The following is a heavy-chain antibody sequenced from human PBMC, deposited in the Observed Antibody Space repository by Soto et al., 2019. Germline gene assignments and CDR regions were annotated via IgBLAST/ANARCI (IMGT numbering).Heavy chain of an antibody. CDR3: ARVGGYCSSTSCYDGGYFDY. V-gene: IGHV1-69*02. Sequence: QVQLVQSGAEVKKPGSSVKVSCKASGGTFSSYTISWVRQAPGQGLEWMGRIIPILGIANYAQKFQGRVTITADKSTSTAYMELSSLRSEDTAVYYCARVGGYCSSTSCYDGGYFDYWGQGTLFTVSS. CDR1: GGTFSSYT. CDR2: IIPILGIA. D-gene: IGHD2-2*01. J-gene: IGHJ4*02.